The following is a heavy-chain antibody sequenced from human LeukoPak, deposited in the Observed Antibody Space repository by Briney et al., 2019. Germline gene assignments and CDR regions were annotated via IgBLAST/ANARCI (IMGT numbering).Heavy chain of an antibody. CDR2: ISWNSGTM. J-gene: IGHJ3*02. Sequence: PGGSLRLSCAASGFTFSNAWMSWVRQAPGKGLEWVSGISWNSGTMGYADSVKGRFTISRDNAKNSLSLQMNSLRVEDTALYYCARARRLLVHAFDIWGQGTMVTVSS. CDR1: GFTFSNAW. D-gene: IGHD3-10*01. CDR3: ARARRLLVHAFDI. V-gene: IGHV3-9*01.